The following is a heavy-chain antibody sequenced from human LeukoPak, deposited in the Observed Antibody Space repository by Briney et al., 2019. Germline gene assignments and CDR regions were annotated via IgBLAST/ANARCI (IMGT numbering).Heavy chain of an antibody. V-gene: IGHV4-39*01. CDR3: ARPRYGGNSYWYFDL. J-gene: IGHJ2*01. D-gene: IGHD4-23*01. CDR2: IYYSGST. Sequence: TLSETLSLTCTVSGGSISSSSYYWGWIRQPPGKGLEWIGSIYYSGSTYYNPSLKSRVTISVDTSKNQFSLKLSSVTAADTAVYYCARPRYGGNSYWYFDLWGRGTLVTVSS. CDR1: GGSISSSSYY.